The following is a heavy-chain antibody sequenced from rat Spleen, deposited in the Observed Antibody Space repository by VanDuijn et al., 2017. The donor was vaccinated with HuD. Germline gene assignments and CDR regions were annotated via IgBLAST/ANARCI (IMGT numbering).Heavy chain of an antibody. D-gene: IGHD1-12*03. CDR1: GFTFSNYG. Sequence: EVQLVESGGGLVQPGRSLKLSCAASGFTFSNYGMYWIRQAPTKGLEWVATVDYDGSRTHYRDSVKGRFTISRDNVKSTLYLQMDSLRSEDTATYYCARLAYYDGYYPDYWGQGVMVTVSS. CDR2: VDYDGSRT. CDR3: ARLAYYDGYYPDY. V-gene: IGHV5-29*01. J-gene: IGHJ2*01.